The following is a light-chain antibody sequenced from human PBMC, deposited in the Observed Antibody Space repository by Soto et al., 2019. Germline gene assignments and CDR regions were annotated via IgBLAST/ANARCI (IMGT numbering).Light chain of an antibody. Sequence: DIVMTQSPATLSVSPGERATLYCKASQRISSNLAWYQQKPGQPPRLLIYGASTRATGIPARFSGSGSGTEFTLTISGLQSQDFALYYCQQYASSPRTFGQGTTVEIK. CDR3: QQYASSPRT. CDR2: GAS. J-gene: IGKJ1*01. CDR1: QRISSN. V-gene: IGKV3-15*01.